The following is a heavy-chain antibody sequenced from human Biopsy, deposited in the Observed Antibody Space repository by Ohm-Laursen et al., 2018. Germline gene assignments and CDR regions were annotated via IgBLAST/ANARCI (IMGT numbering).Heavy chain of an antibody. J-gene: IGHJ6*02. CDR2: IKQDGSED. V-gene: IGHV3-7*01. CDR1: GFPFSSSW. Sequence: SLRLSCAASGFPFSSSWLTWVRQAPGKGLEWVAMIKQDGSEDYYVDSVKGRFTISRDNAQKSLDLQLNSLRAEDTAVYYCVRGRSMDVWGQGTTVTVSS. CDR3: VRGRSMDV.